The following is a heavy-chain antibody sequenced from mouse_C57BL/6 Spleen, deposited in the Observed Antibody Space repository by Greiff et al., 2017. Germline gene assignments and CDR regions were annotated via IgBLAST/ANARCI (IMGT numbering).Heavy chain of an antibody. D-gene: IGHD2-1*01. V-gene: IGHV1-69*01. CDR1: GYTFTSYW. Sequence: VQLQQPGAELVMPGASVKLSCKASGYTFTSYWMHWVKQRPGQGLEWIGEIDPSDSYTNYNQKFKGKSTLTVDKSSSTAYMQLSSLTSEDSAVYYCAANGNSGRFAYWGQGTLVTVSA. CDR3: AANGNSGRFAY. CDR2: IDPSDSYT. J-gene: IGHJ3*01.